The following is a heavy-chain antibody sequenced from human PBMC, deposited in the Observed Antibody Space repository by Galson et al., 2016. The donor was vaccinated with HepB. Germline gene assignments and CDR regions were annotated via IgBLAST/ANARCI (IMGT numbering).Heavy chain of an antibody. CDR2: ISNSGSYT. CDR3: ATDTGSYYAK. Sequence: SLRLSCAASGFSFSTYTMNWVRQTPGKGLEWVSSISNSGSYTYYADSVKGRFTISRDNAKNSLHLQMDGLRAEDTAVYYCATDTGSYYAKWGHGTLVTVSS. J-gene: IGHJ4*01. D-gene: IGHD1-26*01. V-gene: IGHV3-21*01. CDR1: GFSFSTYT.